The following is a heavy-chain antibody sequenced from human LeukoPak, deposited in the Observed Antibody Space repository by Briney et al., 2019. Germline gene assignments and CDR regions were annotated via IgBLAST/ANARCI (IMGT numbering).Heavy chain of an antibody. D-gene: IGHD3-10*01. V-gene: IGHV3-23*01. CDR1: GFIFGHYA. CDR2: ISGDHAK. J-gene: IGHJ4*02. CDR3: GKDTQGVRGNFLFEY. Sequence: GGSLRLSCAASGFIFGHYAMSWVRQAPGKGLEWVAAISGDHAKYDSDSLRGRFTISRENSKNMLYLQVNGLRAEDSAVYYCGKDTQGVRGNFLFEYWGQGTLVTVSS.